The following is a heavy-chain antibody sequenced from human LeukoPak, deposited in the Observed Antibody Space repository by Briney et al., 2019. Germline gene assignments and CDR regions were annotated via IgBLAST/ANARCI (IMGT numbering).Heavy chain of an antibody. J-gene: IGHJ4*02. CDR2: IHYTGST. V-gene: IGHV4-59*01. Sequence: SETLSLTCVVYGGSLSGYSWNWLRQPPGKGLEWIGYIHYTGSTNYNPSLKGRVTMSLDTSKNQFSLELNSVTAADTAVYYCARQPVAPDYWGQGTLVTVSS. CDR3: ARQPVAPDY. CDR1: GGSLSGYS. D-gene: IGHD6-19*01.